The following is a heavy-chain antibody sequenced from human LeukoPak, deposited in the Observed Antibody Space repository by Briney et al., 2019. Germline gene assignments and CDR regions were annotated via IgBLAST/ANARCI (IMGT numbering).Heavy chain of an antibody. D-gene: IGHD5-18*01. CDR1: GYTFSTSY. Sequence: ASVKVSCKASGYTFSTSYLHWVRQAPGQGLERMGVIDPSSGSRTYAQNFQGRLTMTSDTSTSTVYMELISLRSEDTAVYYCTTGLVGYSYGSFFDYWGQRTLVTVSS. V-gene: IGHV1-46*03. CDR3: TTGLVGYSYGSFFDY. J-gene: IGHJ4*02. CDR2: IDPSSGSR.